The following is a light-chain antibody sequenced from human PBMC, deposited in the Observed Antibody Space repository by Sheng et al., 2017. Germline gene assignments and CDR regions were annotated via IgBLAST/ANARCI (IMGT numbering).Light chain of an antibody. J-gene: IGLJ3*02. CDR1: NIGSKS. CDR2: DDS. V-gene: IGLV3-21*02. CDR3: QVWDTNTDHVV. Sequence: SYELTQPPSVSVAPGQTARITCGGKNIGSKSVHWYHQQPGQAPVLVIYDDSDRPSGIPERFSGSNSESTATLTISRVEAGDEADYYCQVWDTNTDHVVFGGGTKLTVL.